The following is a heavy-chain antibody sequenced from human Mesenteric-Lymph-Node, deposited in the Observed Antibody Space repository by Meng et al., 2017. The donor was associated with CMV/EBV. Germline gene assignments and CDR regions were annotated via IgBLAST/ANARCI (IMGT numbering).Heavy chain of an antibody. CDR1: GFSLSTSGVG. CDR2: IYWNDDK. J-gene: IGHJ6*02. CDR3: ARGDYYGSGTGHGMDV. V-gene: IGHV2-5*01. D-gene: IGHD3-10*01. Sequence: SGPTLVKPTQTLTLTCTFSGFSLSTSGVGVGWIRQPPGKALEWLALIYWNDDKRYSPSLKSRLTITKDTSKNQVVLTMTNMDPVDTATYYCARGDYYGSGTGHGMDVWGQGTTVTVSS.